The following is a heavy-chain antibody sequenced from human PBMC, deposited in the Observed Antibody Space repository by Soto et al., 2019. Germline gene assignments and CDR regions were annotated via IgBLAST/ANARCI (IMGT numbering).Heavy chain of an antibody. V-gene: IGHV5-10-1*01. D-gene: IGHD2-2*01. J-gene: IGHJ5*02. CDR2: IDPGDTYA. CDR1: GYNFTTFW. Sequence: GESLKISCTGFGYNFTTFWVSWVRQMPGKGLEWMGRIDPGDTYATYSPAFQGHVTISADKATSTAYLQWSSLKASDTAMYFCARIYCTTTTCDSWFDPWGQGTLVTVSS. CDR3: ARIYCTTTTCDSWFDP.